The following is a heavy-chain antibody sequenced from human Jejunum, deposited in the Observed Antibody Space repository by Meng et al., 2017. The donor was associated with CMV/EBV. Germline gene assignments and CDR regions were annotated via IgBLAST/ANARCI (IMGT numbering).Heavy chain of an antibody. D-gene: IGHD2-2*02. CDR2: VYRQSRAK. CDR1: GFAFSDYS. J-gene: IGHJ4*02. CDR3: AKDTTPDSRYNFDC. V-gene: IGHV3-23*03. Sequence: ASGFAFSDYSMNWVRQAPGGGLEWLSIVYRQSRAKYYAESVRGRFTISRDDSTSTLYLQMNSLRADDTATYYCAKDTTPDSRYNFDCWGQGTLVTVS.